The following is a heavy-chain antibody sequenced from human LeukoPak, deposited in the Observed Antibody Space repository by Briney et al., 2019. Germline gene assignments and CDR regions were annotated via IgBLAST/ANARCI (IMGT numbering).Heavy chain of an antibody. Sequence: PGGSLRLSCAASGLTFSSYGMSWVRQAPGKGLEWVSAIGGRDGSTYYADSVKGRFTISRDNSKNTLYVQMNSLRAEDTAVYYCAKGHYYDSGSLDYWGQGILVTVSS. CDR3: AKGHYYDSGSLDY. CDR2: IGGRDGST. CDR1: GLTFSSYG. J-gene: IGHJ4*02. V-gene: IGHV3-23*01. D-gene: IGHD3-10*01.